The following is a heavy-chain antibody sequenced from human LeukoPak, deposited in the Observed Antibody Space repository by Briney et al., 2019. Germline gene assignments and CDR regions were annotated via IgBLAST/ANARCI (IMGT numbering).Heavy chain of an antibody. V-gene: IGHV5-10-1*01. CDR2: IHPSDSYT. CDR3: SRRDPYARGGELVGDS. CDR1: GYSFTNYW. J-gene: IGHJ4*02. D-gene: IGHD2-21*01. Sequence: GESLKISCKGSGYSFTNYWIGWVRQMPGKGLEWMGRIHPSDSYTNYSPSFQGHVTISVDKSISTAYLQWSSLKASDTAMYYCSRRDPYARGGELVGDSWGQGTLVTVSS.